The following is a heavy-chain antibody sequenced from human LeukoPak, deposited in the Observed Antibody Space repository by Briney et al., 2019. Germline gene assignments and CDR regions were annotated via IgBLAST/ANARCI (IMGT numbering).Heavy chain of an antibody. J-gene: IGHJ4*02. V-gene: IGHV1-2*02. CDR3: ARGGHSLRYFDHYYFDY. Sequence: VASVKVSCKASGYTFTGYYMHWVRQAPGQVLEWMGWINPNSGGTNYAQKFQGRVTMTRDTSISTAYMELSRLRSDDTAVYYCARGGHSLRYFDHYYFDYWGQGTLVTVSS. CDR2: INPNSGGT. D-gene: IGHD3-9*01. CDR1: GYTFTGYY.